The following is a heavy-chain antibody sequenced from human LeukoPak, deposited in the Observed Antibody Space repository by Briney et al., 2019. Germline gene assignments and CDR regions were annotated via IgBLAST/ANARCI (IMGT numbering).Heavy chain of an antibody. J-gene: IGHJ5*02. CDR3: ARDPTVRGVPPVFDP. Sequence: GGSLRLSCAASGFTFSSYAMHWVRQAPGKGLEWVAVVSYDGSNKYYADSVKGRFTISRDNSKNTLYLQMNSLRAEDTAVYYCARDPTVRGVPPVFDPWGQGTLVTVSS. CDR1: GFTFSSYA. V-gene: IGHV3-30-3*01. CDR2: VSYDGSNK. D-gene: IGHD3-10*01.